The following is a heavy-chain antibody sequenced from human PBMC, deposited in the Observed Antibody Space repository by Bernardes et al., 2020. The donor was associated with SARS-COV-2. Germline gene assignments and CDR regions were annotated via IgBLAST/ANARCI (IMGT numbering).Heavy chain of an antibody. CDR3: ATENVYSSGPFDC. Sequence: SLRLSCAASGFSFSTYGMHWVRQAPGKGLEWVAVIPYDGSKKYYADSVKGRFTISRDNSKNTLYLEMNSLRAEDTAVYYCATENVYSSGPFDCWGQGTLVTVSS. D-gene: IGHD6-19*01. V-gene: IGHV3-30*03. J-gene: IGHJ4*02. CDR1: GFSFSTYG. CDR2: IPYDGSKK.